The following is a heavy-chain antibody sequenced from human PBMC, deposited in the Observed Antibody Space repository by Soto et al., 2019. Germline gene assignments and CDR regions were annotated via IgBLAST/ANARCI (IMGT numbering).Heavy chain of an antibody. Sequence: GGSLRLSCSASVFTISSNAMYWFRQAPGKGLEWVSGISERGDTTHYADSVKGRFTISRDTSKNTLYLQLNALRADDTAVYYCAKDKPGTTSFDCWGQGTLVTVSS. V-gene: IGHV3-23*01. CDR2: ISERGDTT. CDR1: VFTISSNA. D-gene: IGHD1-1*01. J-gene: IGHJ4*02. CDR3: AKDKPGTTSFDC.